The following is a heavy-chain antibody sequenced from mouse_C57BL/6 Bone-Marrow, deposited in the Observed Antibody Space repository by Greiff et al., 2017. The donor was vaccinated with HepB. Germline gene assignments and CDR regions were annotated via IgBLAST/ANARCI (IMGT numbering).Heavy chain of an antibody. J-gene: IGHJ3*01. D-gene: IGHD2-3*01. Sequence: DVHLVESGGGLVQPKGSLKLSCAASGFSFNTYAMNWVRQAPGKGLEWVARIRSKSNNYATYYADSVKDRFTISRDDSESMLYLQMNNLKTEDTAMYYCVRHDGYYVEFAYWGQGTLVTVSA. CDR3: VRHDGYYVEFAY. CDR1: GFSFNTYA. CDR2: IRSKSNNYAT. V-gene: IGHV10-1*01.